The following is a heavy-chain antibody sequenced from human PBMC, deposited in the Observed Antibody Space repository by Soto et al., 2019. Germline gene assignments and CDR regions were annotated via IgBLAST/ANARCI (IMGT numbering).Heavy chain of an antibody. J-gene: IGHJ6*02. V-gene: IGHV3-30-3*01. D-gene: IGHD3-9*01. Sequence: QVQLVESGGGVVQPGRSLRLSCAASGFTFSSYAMHWVRQAPGKGLEWVAVISYDGSNKYYADSVKGRFTISRDNSKNTLYLQMNSLRAEDTAVYYCARVFPLRYFDWLPQEDYYYGMDVWGQGTTVTVSS. CDR3: ARVFPLRYFDWLPQEDYYYGMDV. CDR2: ISYDGSNK. CDR1: GFTFSSYA.